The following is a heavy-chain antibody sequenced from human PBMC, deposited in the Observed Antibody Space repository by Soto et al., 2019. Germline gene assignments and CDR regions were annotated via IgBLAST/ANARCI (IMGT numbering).Heavy chain of an antibody. J-gene: IGHJ5*02. V-gene: IGHV3-48*01. CDR2: ISSSSSTI. Sequence: GGSLRLSCAASGFTFSSYSMNWVRQAPGKGLEWVSYISSSSSTIYYADSVKGRFTISRDNAKNSLYLQMNSLRAEDTAVYYCARDYDYIWGSHRYRFLPPVASPWGQGTRVTVAS. CDR3: ARDYDYIWGSHRYRFLPPVASP. CDR1: GFTFSSYS. D-gene: IGHD3-16*02.